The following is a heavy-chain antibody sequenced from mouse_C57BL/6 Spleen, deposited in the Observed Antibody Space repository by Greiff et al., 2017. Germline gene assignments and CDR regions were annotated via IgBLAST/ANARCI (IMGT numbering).Heavy chain of an antibody. CDR2: IWGVGST. CDR3: ASEILGFAY. Sequence: VQLVESGPGLVAPSQCLSITCTISGFSLTSYGVDWVRQSPGKGLEWLGVIWGVGSTNYNSALKSRLSISKDNSKSQFFLQMNSLQTDDTAMYYCASEILGFAYWGQGTLVTVSA. CDR1: GFSLTSYG. D-gene: IGHD4-1*01. J-gene: IGHJ3*01. V-gene: IGHV2-6*01.